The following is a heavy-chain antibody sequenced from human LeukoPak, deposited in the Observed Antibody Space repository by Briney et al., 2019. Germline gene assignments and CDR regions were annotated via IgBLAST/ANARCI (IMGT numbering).Heavy chain of an antibody. Sequence: ASVTVSCKASGYTFTSYDINWVRQAPGQGLEWMGWVNPISGNTGYAQKFQGRLTITRNTSISTAYMDLSSLRSEDTAVYYCARVIVVVPGAKVWFDPWGQGTLVTVSS. V-gene: IGHV1-8*03. J-gene: IGHJ5*02. CDR2: VNPISGNT. CDR3: ARVIVVVPGAKVWFDP. D-gene: IGHD2-2*01. CDR1: GYTFTSYD.